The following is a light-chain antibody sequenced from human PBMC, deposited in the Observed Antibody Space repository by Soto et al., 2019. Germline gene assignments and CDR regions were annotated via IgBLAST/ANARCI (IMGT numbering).Light chain of an antibody. V-gene: IGKV1-5*03. Sequence: DIQMTQSPSSLSASVGDRVTITCQASQDIRNDLGWYQQKPGKAPKLLIYKASSLESGVPSRFSGSGSGTEFTLTISSLQPDDFATYYCQQYNSYSWTFGQGTKVDNK. CDR1: QDIRND. CDR2: KAS. J-gene: IGKJ1*01. CDR3: QQYNSYSWT.